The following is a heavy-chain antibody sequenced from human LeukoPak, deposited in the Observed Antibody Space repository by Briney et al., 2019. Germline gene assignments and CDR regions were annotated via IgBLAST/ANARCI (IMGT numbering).Heavy chain of an antibody. V-gene: IGHV3-23*01. CDR1: GFTFSSYP. J-gene: IGHJ4*02. D-gene: IGHD3-10*01. CDR3: AKSLRFEDYTNLPFDY. Sequence: GGSLRLSCAASGFTFSSYPMNWVRQAPGKGLEWVSAISGSGGSTYYADSVKGRFTISRDNSKNTLYLQMNSLRAEDTAVYYCAKSLRFEDYTNLPFDYWGQGTLVTVSS. CDR2: ISGSGGST.